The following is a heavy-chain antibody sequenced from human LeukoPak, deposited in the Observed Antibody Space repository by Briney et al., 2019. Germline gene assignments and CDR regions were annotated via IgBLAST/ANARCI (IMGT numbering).Heavy chain of an antibody. D-gene: IGHD2-15*01. J-gene: IGHJ4*02. CDR3: AKDQSWGGSCFDY. Sequence: GGSLRLSCAASGFTFDDYAMHWVRQAPGKGLEWVSGISWNSGSIGYADSVKGRFTISRDNAKNSLYLQMNSLRAEDTALYYCAKDQSWGGSCFDYWGQGTLVTVSS. V-gene: IGHV3-9*01. CDR2: ISWNSGSI. CDR1: GFTFDDYA.